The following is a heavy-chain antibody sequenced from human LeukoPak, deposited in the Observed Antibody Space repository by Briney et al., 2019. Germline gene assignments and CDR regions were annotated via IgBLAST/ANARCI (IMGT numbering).Heavy chain of an antibody. Sequence: GGSLRLSCAASGFTFSSYALSWVRQAPGKGLKWVSVISTTGDSTYYADSVKGRFTIHRNKSKKTTYLQKNSLRGEDTAGYYCATPRWADYFCYWGQGTLVTVSS. CDR2: ISTTGDST. CDR1: GFTFSSYA. V-gene: IGHV3-23*01. J-gene: IGHJ4*02. D-gene: IGHD3-16*01. CDR3: ATPRWADYFCY.